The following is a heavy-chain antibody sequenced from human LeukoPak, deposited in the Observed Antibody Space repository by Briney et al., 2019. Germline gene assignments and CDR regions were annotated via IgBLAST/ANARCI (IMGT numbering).Heavy chain of an antibody. D-gene: IGHD4-11*01. J-gene: IGHJ4*02. Sequence: PGGSLRLSCTASGFTFGDYAMSWVRQAPGKGLEWVGFIRSIASGGTTEYTASVKGRFTISRDDSKSIAYLQMNSLITEDTAIYYCTRGYSIDYWGQGTQVTVSS. CDR3: TRGYSIDY. CDR1: GFTFGDYA. V-gene: IGHV3-49*04. CDR2: IRSIASGGTT.